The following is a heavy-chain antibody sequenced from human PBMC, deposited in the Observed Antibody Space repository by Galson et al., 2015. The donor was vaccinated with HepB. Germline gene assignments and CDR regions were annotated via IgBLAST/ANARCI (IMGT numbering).Heavy chain of an antibody. Sequence: CAISGDSVSSNSAAWNWIRQSPSRGLEWLGRTYYRSKWYNDYAVSVKSRITINPDTSKNQFSLQLNSVTPEDTAVYYCARDRAYCSSTSCYYYYGMDVWGQGTTVTVSS. J-gene: IGHJ6*02. V-gene: IGHV6-1*01. CDR1: GDSVSSNSAA. D-gene: IGHD2-2*01. CDR2: TYYRSKWYN. CDR3: ARDRAYCSSTSCYYYYGMDV.